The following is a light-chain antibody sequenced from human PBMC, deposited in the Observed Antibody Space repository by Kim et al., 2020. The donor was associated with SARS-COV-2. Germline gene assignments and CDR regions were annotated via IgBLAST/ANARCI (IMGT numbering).Light chain of an antibody. V-gene: IGKV1-6*01. CDR3: LQDHYYPRT. Sequence: AIQMTQSPSSLSASVGDRVTITCRASRDIRSDLAWYQQKPGKSPNLLIHATSRLHSWVPSRFSGSGSGTDFTLTISSLQPEDFATYYCLQDHYYPRTFGQGTRLEI. CDR1: RDIRSD. J-gene: IGKJ2*01. CDR2: ATS.